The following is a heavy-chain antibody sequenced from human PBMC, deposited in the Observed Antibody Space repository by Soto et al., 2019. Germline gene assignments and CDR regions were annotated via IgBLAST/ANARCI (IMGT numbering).Heavy chain of an antibody. CDR3: ARADDLSDSFDY. J-gene: IGHJ4*02. D-gene: IGHD2-21*02. CDR2: IYYSGST. Sequence: PSETLSLTCTVSGGSISSGDFYWSWIRQPPGKGLELIGNIYYSGSTYYNPSLRSRAIMSVDTSQNQFSLKLSSLTAADTAVYFRARADDLSDSFDYWGQGALVTVYS. CDR1: GGSISSGDFY. V-gene: IGHV4-30-4*01.